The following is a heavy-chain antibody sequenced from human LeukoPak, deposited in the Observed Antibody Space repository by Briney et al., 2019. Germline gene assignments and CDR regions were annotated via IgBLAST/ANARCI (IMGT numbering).Heavy chain of an antibody. CDR3: SGSFGELTFFDY. CDR2: VKEDGSVK. Sequence: GGSLRLSCAASGFSFSSYWMSWVRQAPGKGLEWVANVKEDGSVKYYVDSVKGRFTISRDNAQNSLYLQMNSLKTEDTAVYYCSGSFGELTFFDYWGQGTLVTVSS. J-gene: IGHJ4*02. V-gene: IGHV3-7*03. CDR1: GFSFSSYW. D-gene: IGHD3-10*01.